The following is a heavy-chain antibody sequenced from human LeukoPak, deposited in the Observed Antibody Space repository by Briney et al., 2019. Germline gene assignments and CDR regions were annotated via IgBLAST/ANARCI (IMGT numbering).Heavy chain of an antibody. CDR1: GGSFSGYY. J-gene: IGHJ5*02. D-gene: IGHD3-10*01. CDR2: INHSGST. Sequence: SETLSLTCAVYGGSFSGYYWSWIRQPPGKGLEWIGEINHSGSTNYNPSLKSRVTISVDTSKNQFSLKLSSVTAADTAVYYCARGKGRVRGVIRRCNWFDPWGQGTLVIVSS. CDR3: ARGKGRVRGVIRRCNWFDP. V-gene: IGHV4-34*01.